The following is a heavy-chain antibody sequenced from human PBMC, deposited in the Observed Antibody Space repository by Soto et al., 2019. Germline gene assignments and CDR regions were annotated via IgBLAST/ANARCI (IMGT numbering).Heavy chain of an antibody. Sequence: PSETLSLTCTVSGGSISSGGYYWSWIRQHPGKGLEWIGYIYYSGSTYYNPSLKSRVTISVDTSKNQFSLKLSSVTAADTAVYYCARNGRSGSYFDYWGQGTVVTVSS. D-gene: IGHD3-10*01. J-gene: IGHJ4*02. V-gene: IGHV4-31*03. CDR2: IYYSGST. CDR1: GGSISSGGYY. CDR3: ARNGRSGSYFDY.